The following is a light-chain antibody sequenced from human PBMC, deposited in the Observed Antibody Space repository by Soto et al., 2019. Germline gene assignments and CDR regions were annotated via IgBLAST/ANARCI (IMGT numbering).Light chain of an antibody. V-gene: IGLV2-14*01. Sequence: QSVLTQPASVSGCPGQSITISCTGTSSDVGGYNYVSWYQQHPGKAPKLMIYAVTDRPSGGSSRFSGSKSGNTAALTISGLQAEDEADYYCSSYTSSSTLFGTGTKVTVL. CDR2: AVT. CDR3: SSYTSSSTL. CDR1: SSDVGGYNY. J-gene: IGLJ1*01.